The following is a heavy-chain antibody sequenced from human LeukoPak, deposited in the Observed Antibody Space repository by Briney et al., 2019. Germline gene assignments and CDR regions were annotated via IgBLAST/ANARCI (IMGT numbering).Heavy chain of an antibody. CDR1: GYTFTSYA. CDR2: INTNTGNP. D-gene: IGHD6-6*01. Sequence: GASVKVSCKASGYTFTSYAMNWVRQAPGQGLEWMGWINTNTGNPTDAQGFTGRLFFSLYTYFWTAYLQISSLKAEDTAVYYCAREGGLYSSSSSWGLFDYWGQGTLVTVSS. V-gene: IGHV7-4-1*02. CDR3: AREGGLYSSSSSWGLFDY. J-gene: IGHJ4*02.